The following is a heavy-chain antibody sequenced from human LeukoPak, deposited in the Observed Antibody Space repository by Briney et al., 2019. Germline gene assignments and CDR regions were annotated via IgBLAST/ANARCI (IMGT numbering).Heavy chain of an antibody. CDR1: GGSISCGDYY. Sequence: SQTLSLTCTVSGGSISCGDYYWSWIRQPPGKGLKWIGYIFYSGNTYYNPSLKSRVPISVDTSKNQFSLKLSSVTAADTAVYYCARDVLLWFGASYYYYGMDVWGQGTTVTVSS. J-gene: IGHJ6*02. V-gene: IGHV4-30-4*01. CDR2: IFYSGNT. CDR3: ARDVLLWFGASYYYYGMDV. D-gene: IGHD3-10*01.